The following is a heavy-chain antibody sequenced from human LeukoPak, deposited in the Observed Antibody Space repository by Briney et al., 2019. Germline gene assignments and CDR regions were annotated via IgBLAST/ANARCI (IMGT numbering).Heavy chain of an antibody. V-gene: IGHV3-30*18. CDR1: GFTFSSYG. Sequence: GGSLRLSCAASGFTFSSYGMHWVRQAPGKGLEWVAVISYDGRNKYYADSVKGRFTISRDNSKNTLYLQMNSLRAEDTAVYYCANSIAAAGTFDYWGQGTLVTVSS. CDR2: ISYDGRNK. CDR3: ANSIAAAGTFDY. J-gene: IGHJ4*02. D-gene: IGHD6-13*01.